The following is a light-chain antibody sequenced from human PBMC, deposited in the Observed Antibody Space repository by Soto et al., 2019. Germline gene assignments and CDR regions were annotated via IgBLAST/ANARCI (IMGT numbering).Light chain of an antibody. Sequence: IQMTQSPSTVSASVGDRVTITCRASQSISSSLAWYQQKPGKAPKVLIYDASSLDSGVPSRFSGSGYGTEFTLTVSSLQPGDFATYSCQQYESCPYSFCQGTKLEIK. J-gene: IGKJ2*01. CDR1: QSISSS. V-gene: IGKV1-5*01. CDR2: DAS. CDR3: QQYESCPYS.